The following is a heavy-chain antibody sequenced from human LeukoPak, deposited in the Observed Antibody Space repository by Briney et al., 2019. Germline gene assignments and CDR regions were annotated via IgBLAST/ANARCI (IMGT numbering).Heavy chain of an antibody. V-gene: IGHV6-1*01. Sequence: SQTLSLACAISGDSVSSNSVTWNWIRQSPSRGLEWLGRTYYRSTWYNDYAVSVRGRITVNPDTSKNQFSLHLNSVTPEDTAVYYCARRLTQYNCFDPWGQGILVTVSS. J-gene: IGHJ5*02. CDR3: ARRLTQYNCFDP. D-gene: IGHD2-21*02. CDR1: GDSVSSNSVT. CDR2: TYYRSTWYN.